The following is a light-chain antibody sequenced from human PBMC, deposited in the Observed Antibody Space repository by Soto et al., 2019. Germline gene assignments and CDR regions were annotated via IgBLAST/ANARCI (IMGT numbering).Light chain of an antibody. CDR3: QQYNNWPPYT. CDR2: GAS. V-gene: IGKV3-15*01. J-gene: IGKJ2*01. CDR1: QSVNSD. Sequence: EIVMTQSPATLSVSPGVRATLSCTASQSVNSDLAWYQQKPGQSPRLLIYGASTRATGVPARFSGSGSGTEFTLTITSLQSEDFAIYYCQQYNNWPPYTFGQGTKLEIK.